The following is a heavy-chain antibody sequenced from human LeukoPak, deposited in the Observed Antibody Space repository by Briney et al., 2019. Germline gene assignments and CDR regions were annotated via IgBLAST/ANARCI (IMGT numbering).Heavy chain of an antibody. CDR3: AKDHYYDSSGFEFDAFDI. CDR2: ISSSSSTI. CDR1: GFTFSSYS. V-gene: IGHV3-48*01. Sequence: PGGSLRLSCAASGFTFSSYSMNWVRQAPGKGLEWVSYISSSSSTIYYADSVKGRFTISRDNAKSSLYLHMNSLRAEDTAVYYCAKDHYYDSSGFEFDAFDIWGQGTMVTVSS. J-gene: IGHJ3*02. D-gene: IGHD3-22*01.